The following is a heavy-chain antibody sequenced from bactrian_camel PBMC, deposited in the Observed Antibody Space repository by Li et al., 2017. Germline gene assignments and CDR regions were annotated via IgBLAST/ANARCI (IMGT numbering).Heavy chain of an antibody. D-gene: IGHD2*01. J-gene: IGHJ4*01. CDR3: AARGFCSFDVIDWATEFAY. CDR1: RSTVNAYF. V-gene: IGHV3S54*01. CDR2: INTGRGTT. Sequence: HVQLVESGGGSVEAGRSLRLSCAASRSTVNAYFMGWFRQAPGKEREGVAVINTGRGTTYYADAVKDRFTISRDHTKSTLDLQMNSLQPEDTAMYYCAARGFCSFDVIDWATEFAYWGQGTQVTVS.